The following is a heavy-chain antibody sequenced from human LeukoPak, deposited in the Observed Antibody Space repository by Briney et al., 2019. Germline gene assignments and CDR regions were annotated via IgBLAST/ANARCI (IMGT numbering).Heavy chain of an antibody. CDR1: GFTGSSKY. V-gene: IGHV3-11*04. CDR2: ISSSGSTI. CDR3: ARDFSGSLDY. Sequence: GGSLRLSCAASGFTGSSKYMSWVRQAPGKGLEWVSYISSSGSTIYYADSVKGRFTISRDNAKNSLYLQMNSLRAEDTAVYYCARDFSGSLDYWGQGTLVTVSS. D-gene: IGHD1-26*01. J-gene: IGHJ4*02.